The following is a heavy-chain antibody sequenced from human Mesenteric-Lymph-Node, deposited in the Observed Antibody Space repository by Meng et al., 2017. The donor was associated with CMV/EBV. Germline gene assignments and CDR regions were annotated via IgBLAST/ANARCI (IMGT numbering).Heavy chain of an antibody. D-gene: IGHD3-9*01. CDR2: IKSKTDGGTT. CDR1: CTFSNSW. J-gene: IGHJ4*02. V-gene: IGHV3-15*01. CDR3: HTYYDTLTGTLTFNY. Sequence: CTFSNSWMNWVRQAPGKGLEWVGRIKSKTDGGTTDYAAPVKGRFTISRDDSKNTLYLQMNSLKTEDTAVYYCHTYYDTLTGTLTFNYWGQGTLVTVSS.